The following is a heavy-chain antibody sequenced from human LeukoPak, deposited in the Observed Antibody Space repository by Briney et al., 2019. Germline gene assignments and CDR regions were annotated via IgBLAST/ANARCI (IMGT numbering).Heavy chain of an antibody. CDR2: IYYSGST. CDR3: ARGGRRWFGELFDY. D-gene: IGHD3-10*01. CDR1: GDSISTSKSY. V-gene: IGHV4-39*07. Sequence: PSETLSLTCTVSGDSISTSKSYWGWIRQPPLKGLEWIGSIYYSGSTYYNPSLKSRVTISVDTSKNQFSLKLSSVTAADTAVYYCARGGRRWFGELFDYWGQGTLVTVSS. J-gene: IGHJ4*02.